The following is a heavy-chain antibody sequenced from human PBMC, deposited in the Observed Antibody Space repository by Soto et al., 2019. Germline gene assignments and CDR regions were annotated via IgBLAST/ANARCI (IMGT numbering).Heavy chain of an antibody. CDR2: IIPILGIA. CDR3: SRLVGRWLGDSLDY. Sequence: QVQLVQSGAEVKKPGSSVKVSCKASGGTFSSYTISWVRPAPGQGLEWMGRIIPILGIANYAQKFQGRVTITADKSTSTAYMELNSMRSEDTVVYYCSRLVGRWLGDSLDYWGQGTLVIVSS. D-gene: IGHD3-10*01. J-gene: IGHJ4*02. CDR1: GGTFSSYT. V-gene: IGHV1-69*02.